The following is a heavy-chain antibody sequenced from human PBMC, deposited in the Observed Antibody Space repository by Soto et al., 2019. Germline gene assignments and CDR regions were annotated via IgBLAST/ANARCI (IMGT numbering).Heavy chain of an antibody. CDR3: TTGYYYDSSGYPSYYYYYGMDV. CDR2: INQDGSER. J-gene: IGHJ6*02. V-gene: IGHV3-7*03. CDR1: GFTFSPCW. Sequence: GGSLRLSCAASGFTFSPCWMMWVRQAPGKGLEWVANINQDGSERYYVDSVKGRFSISRDNAKNSLYLQMNSLKTEDTAVYYCTTGYYYDSSGYPSYYYYYGMDVWGQGTTVTVSS. D-gene: IGHD3-22*01.